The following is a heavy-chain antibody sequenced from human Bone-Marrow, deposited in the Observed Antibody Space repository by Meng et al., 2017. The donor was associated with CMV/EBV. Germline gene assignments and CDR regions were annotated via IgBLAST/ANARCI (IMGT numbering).Heavy chain of an antibody. Sequence: GGSLRLSCAASGFTFSSYAMSWVRQAPGKGLEWVANIKQDGSEKYYVDSVKGQFTISRDNAKNSLYLQMNSLRAEDTAVYYCARGKGLRFWEWLPDYWGQGTRVTVSS. J-gene: IGHJ4*02. CDR1: GFTFSSYA. CDR2: IKQDGSEK. V-gene: IGHV3-7*01. CDR3: ARGKGLRFWEWLPDY. D-gene: IGHD3-3*01.